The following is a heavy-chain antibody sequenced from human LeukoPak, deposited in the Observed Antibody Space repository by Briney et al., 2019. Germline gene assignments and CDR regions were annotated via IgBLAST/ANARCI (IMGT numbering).Heavy chain of an antibody. CDR3: ARGDRVRTVYIDV. V-gene: IGHV4-59*11. J-gene: IGHJ6*03. D-gene: IGHD1-1*01. CDR1: GGSLSKHY. Sequence: SEALSLTCTVSGGSLSKHYWRWLRQPAGKEVDGIGYIYYSGSTNYNPSLKCRVTLSVDSSMNQFSLKLSSVAAADRAVYYCARGDRVRTVYIDVWGEGTTVAVSS. CDR2: IYYSGST.